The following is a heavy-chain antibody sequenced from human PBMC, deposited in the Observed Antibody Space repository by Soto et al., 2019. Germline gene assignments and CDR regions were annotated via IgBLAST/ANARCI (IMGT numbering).Heavy chain of an antibody. CDR1: GDSVSSNSAA. CDR3: ARDRLLWFGELLFYYYYGMDV. V-gene: IGHV6-1*01. J-gene: IGHJ6*02. Sequence: SQTLSLTCAISGDSVSSNSAAWNWIRQSPSRGLEWLGRTYYRSKWHNDYAVSVKSRITINPDTSKNQFSLQLNSVTPEDTAVYYCARDRLLWFGELLFYYYYGMDVWGQGTTVTVSS. D-gene: IGHD3-10*01. CDR2: TYYRSKWHN.